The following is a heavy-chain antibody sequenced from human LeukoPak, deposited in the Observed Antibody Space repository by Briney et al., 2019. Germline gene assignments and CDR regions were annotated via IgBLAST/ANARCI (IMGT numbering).Heavy chain of an antibody. V-gene: IGHV3-23*01. D-gene: IGHD4-17*01. J-gene: IGHJ3*01. CDR1: GFTLSNYA. CDR3: GRDPNGDYVGAFDF. CDR2: IRGSGASS. Sequence: GGSLILSCEASGFTLSNYAMTWVRQAPGKGLEWVSSIRGSGASSFYADSVKGRFAMSRDNSKSTLYLQMNSLRVGDTAVYYCGRDPNGDYVGAFDFGGQGTLVTVSS.